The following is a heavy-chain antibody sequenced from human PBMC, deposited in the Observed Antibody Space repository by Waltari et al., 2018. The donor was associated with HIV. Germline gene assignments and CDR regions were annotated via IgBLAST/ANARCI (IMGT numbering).Heavy chain of an antibody. J-gene: IGHJ4*02. Sequence: EVQLVQSGAEVKKPGESLKISCNGSGYTFTNYWIGWVRQMPGKGLEWMGIINPGDSYTRYSPAFQGQVTISADKSISTAYLQWSSLKASDSAIYYCARHIYSGNYRGCFDYWGQGTLVTVSS. D-gene: IGHD1-26*01. V-gene: IGHV5-51*01. CDR3: ARHIYSGNYRGCFDY. CDR2: INPGDSYT. CDR1: GYTFTNYW.